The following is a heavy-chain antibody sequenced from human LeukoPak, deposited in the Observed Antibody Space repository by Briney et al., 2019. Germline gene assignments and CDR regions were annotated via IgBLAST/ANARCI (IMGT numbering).Heavy chain of an antibody. J-gene: IGHJ3*02. V-gene: IGHV3-53*01. CDR2: TYSAGDT. D-gene: IGHD1-26*01. CDR1: GFTVSTND. Sequence: TGGSLRLSCAASGFTVSTNDMSWVRQAPGKGLEWVSRTYSAGDTYYADSVKGRFSISRDNSKNTLLLQMNSLRAEDSAVYYCARGLVGASGDAFDIWGQGTMVTVSS. CDR3: ARGLVGASGDAFDI.